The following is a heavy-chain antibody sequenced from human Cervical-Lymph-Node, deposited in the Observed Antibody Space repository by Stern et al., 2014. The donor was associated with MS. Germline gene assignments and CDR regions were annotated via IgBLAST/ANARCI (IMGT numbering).Heavy chain of an antibody. CDR3: DI. Sequence: VQLVESGSELKKPGASVKVSCKASGYTFTSSAMNWVRQAPGQGLEWMGWINTNTGNPTYAQGFTGRFVFSLDTSDCARAPPRYDIWTGIGCCGAFDIWGQGTMVIVSS. D-gene: IGHD3-9*01. J-gene: IGHJ3*02. CDR1: GYTFTSSA. V-gene: IGHV7-4-1*01. CDR2: INTNTGNP.